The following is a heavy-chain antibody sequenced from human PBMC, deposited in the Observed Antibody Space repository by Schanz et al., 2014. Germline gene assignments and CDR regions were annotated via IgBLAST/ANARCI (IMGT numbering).Heavy chain of an antibody. CDR1: GFTFISYA. CDR2: MSYDGSNK. D-gene: IGHD3-3*01. V-gene: IGHV3-30-3*01. CDR3: ARGVRIDY. J-gene: IGHJ4*02. Sequence: QGQLVESGGGVVQPGRSLRLSCAASGFTFISYAMHWVRQAPGKGLEWVAVMSYDGSNKYYADSVKGRFTISRDNAKNSLYLQMNSLTAEDTAVYYCARGVRIDYWGQGTLVTVSS.